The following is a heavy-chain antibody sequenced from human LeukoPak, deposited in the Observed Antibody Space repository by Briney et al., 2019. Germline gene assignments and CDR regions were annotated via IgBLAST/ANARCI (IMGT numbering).Heavy chain of an antibody. CDR1: GFTFSSYS. Sequence: GGSLRLSCAASGFTFSSYSMNWVRQAPGKGLEWVSYISSSSSTIYYADSVKGRFTISRDNAKNSLYLRMNSLRDEDTAVYYCARDQAQYSSGWYRGGYFDYWGQGTLVTVSS. CDR3: ARDQAQYSSGWYRGGYFDY. CDR2: ISSSSSTI. J-gene: IGHJ4*02. V-gene: IGHV3-48*02. D-gene: IGHD6-19*01.